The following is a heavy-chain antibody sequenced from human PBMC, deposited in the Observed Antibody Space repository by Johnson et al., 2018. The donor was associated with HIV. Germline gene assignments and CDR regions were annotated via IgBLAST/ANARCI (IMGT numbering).Heavy chain of an antibody. CDR2: IKQDGSEK. V-gene: IGHV3-7*03. D-gene: IGHD1-1*01. Sequence: MLLVESGGGLVQPGGSLRLSCAASGFTFSSYWMSWVRQAPGKGLEWVANIKQDGSEKYYVDSVKGRFTISRYNAKNSLYLQMNSLRAEDTALYYCARDAYKSDACDIWGQGTMVTVSS. CDR3: ARDAYKSDACDI. CDR1: GFTFSSYW. J-gene: IGHJ3*02.